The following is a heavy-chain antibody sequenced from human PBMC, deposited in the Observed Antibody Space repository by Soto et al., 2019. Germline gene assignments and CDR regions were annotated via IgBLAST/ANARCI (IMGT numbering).Heavy chain of an antibody. CDR2: ISYDGSIK. J-gene: IGHJ6*02. V-gene: IGHV3-30*18. CDR3: ANSEYSRYKNIDV. CDR1: GFTFRGYG. Sequence: GGSLGLSCAASGFTFRGYGMHWVRQAPGRGLEWVALISYDGSIKYYADSVRGRFTISRDNSKHTLYLQMNSLRAEDTAVYYCANSEYSRYKNIDVWGQGTTVTVSS. D-gene: IGHD5-18*01.